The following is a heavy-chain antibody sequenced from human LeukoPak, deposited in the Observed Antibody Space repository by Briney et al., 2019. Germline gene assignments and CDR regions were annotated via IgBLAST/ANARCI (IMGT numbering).Heavy chain of an antibody. J-gene: IGHJ6*04. CDR3: ARESQYGMDV. CDR1: GFTFSSYE. Sequence: PGGSLRLSCAASGFTFSSYEMNWVRQAPGKGLEWVSYISSSGSTIYYADSGKGRFTISRANAKNSLYLHMNSLRAEDTAVYYCARESQYGMDVWGKGTTVTVSS. CDR2: ISSSGSTI. V-gene: IGHV3-48*03.